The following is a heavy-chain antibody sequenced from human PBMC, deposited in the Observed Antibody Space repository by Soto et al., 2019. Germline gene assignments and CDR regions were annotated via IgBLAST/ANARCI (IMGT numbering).Heavy chain of an antibody. V-gene: IGHV4-30-2*01. CDR1: GGSISSGGYS. CDR3: AREIVATMVQGVPAEGPYYFDY. CDR2: IYHSGST. D-gene: IGHD3-10*01. Sequence: PSETLSLTCAVSGGSISSGGYSWSWIRQPPGKGLEWIGYIYHSGSTYYNPSLKSRVTISVDRSKNQFSLKLSSVTAADTAVYYCAREIVATMVQGVPAEGPYYFDYWGQGTLVTVSS. J-gene: IGHJ4*02.